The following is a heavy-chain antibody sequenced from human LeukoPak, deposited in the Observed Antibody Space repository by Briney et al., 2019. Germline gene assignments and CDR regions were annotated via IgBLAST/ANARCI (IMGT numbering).Heavy chain of an antibody. CDR1: GGSISSGGYY. J-gene: IGHJ4*02. D-gene: IGHD3-10*01. V-gene: IGHV4-31*03. CDR2: IYYSGST. Sequence: PSETLSLTCTVSGGSISSGGYYWSWIRQHPGKGLEWIGYIYYSGSTYYNPSLKSRVTISVDTSKNQFSLKLSSVTAADTAVYYCAREGLVRGVIITSYWGQGTLVTVSS. CDR3: AREGLVRGVIITSY.